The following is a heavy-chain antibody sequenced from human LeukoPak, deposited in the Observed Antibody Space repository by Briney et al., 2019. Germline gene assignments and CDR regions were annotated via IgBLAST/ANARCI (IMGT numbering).Heavy chain of an antibody. J-gene: IGHJ4*02. D-gene: IGHD2-21*01. Sequence: PSETLSLTCAVSGYSISSGYYWGWIRQPPGKGLEWIGSIYHSGSTYYNPSLKSRVTISVDTSKNRFSLKLSSVTAADTAVYYCARQGSDCHSDYWGQGTLVTVSS. CDR3: ARQGSDCHSDY. CDR1: GYSISSGYY. V-gene: IGHV4-38-2*01. CDR2: IYHSGST.